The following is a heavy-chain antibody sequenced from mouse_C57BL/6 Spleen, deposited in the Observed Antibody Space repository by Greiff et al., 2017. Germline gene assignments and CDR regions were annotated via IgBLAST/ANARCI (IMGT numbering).Heavy chain of an antibody. J-gene: IGHJ2*01. CDR3: ARNYYGSSYYFDY. CDR2: IWTGGGT. CDR1: GFSLTSYA. D-gene: IGHD1-1*01. V-gene: IGHV2-9-1*01. Sequence: VKLMESGPGLVAPSQSLSITCTVSGFSLTSYAISWVRQPPGKGLEWLGVIWTGGGTNYNSALKSRLSISKDNSKSHVFLKMNSLQTDDTARYYCARNYYGSSYYFDYWGQGTTLTVSS.